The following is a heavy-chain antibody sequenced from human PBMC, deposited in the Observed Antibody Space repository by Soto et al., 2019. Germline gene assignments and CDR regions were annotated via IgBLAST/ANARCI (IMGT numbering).Heavy chain of an antibody. J-gene: IGHJ4*02. CDR3: TTDPLYYYDSSGSYFDY. CDR2: IKSKTDGGTT. Sequence: SLRLSCAASGFTFSHAWMNWVRQAPGKGLEWVGRIKSKTDGGTTDYAAPVKGRFTISRDDSKNTLYLQMNSLKTEDTAVYYCTTDPLYYYDSSGSYFDYWGQGTLVTVSS. V-gene: IGHV3-15*07. D-gene: IGHD3-22*01. CDR1: GFTFSHAW.